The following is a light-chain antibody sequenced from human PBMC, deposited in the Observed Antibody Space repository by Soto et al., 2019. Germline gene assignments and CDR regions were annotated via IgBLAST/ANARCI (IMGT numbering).Light chain of an antibody. V-gene: IGKV3-11*01. Sequence: EIVLTQSPDTLSLSPGERATLSCRASQSIGSSLAWYQQKPGQAPRLLIYDVSSRAAGIPDRFSGSGSGTDFTLTINSLEPEDVAVYYCQQRSQWPPMTFGQGTRLEIK. CDR1: QSIGSS. J-gene: IGKJ5*01. CDR2: DVS. CDR3: QQRSQWPPMT.